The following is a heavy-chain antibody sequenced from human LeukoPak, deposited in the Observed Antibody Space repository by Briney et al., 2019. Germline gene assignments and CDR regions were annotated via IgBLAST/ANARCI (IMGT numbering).Heavy chain of an antibody. V-gene: IGHV1-2*02. Sequence: GASVKVSCKASGYTFTGYYMHWVRQAPGQGLEWMGWINPNSGGTNYAQKFQGRVTMTRDTSISTAYMELSRLRSDDTAVYYCARDFPMVAATLEDYWGQGTLVTVSS. J-gene: IGHJ4*02. CDR3: ARDFPMVAATLEDY. CDR1: GYTFTGYY. CDR2: INPNSGGT. D-gene: IGHD2-15*01.